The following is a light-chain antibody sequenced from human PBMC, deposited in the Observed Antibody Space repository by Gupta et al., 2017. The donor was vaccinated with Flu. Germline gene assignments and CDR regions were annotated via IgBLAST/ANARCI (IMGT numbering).Light chain of an antibody. J-gene: IGKJ1*01. V-gene: IGKV3-11*01. CDR3: QQRSNWPPT. CDR1: QSVSTY. Sequence: EIVLTQSPATLSLSPGERATLSCRASQSVSTYLAWYQQKPGQAPRLLIYDASDRATGIPARFSGSGSGTDFTLTIGSLEPEDLAVYYCQQRSNWPPTFGQGTKVEIK. CDR2: DAS.